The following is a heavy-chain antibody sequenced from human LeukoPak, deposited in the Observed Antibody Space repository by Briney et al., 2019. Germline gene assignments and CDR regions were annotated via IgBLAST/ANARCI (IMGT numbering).Heavy chain of an antibody. CDR1: GVSFSGYY. CDR3: ARLRVGATRVLDY. CDR2: INHSGCT. J-gene: IGHJ4*02. D-gene: IGHD1-26*01. V-gene: IGHV4-34*01. Sequence: PSETLSLTCAVYGVSFSGYYWSWIRQPPGKGLELIGEINHSGCTNYNPSLKSRVTISVDTSKNQFSLKLSSVTAADTAVYYCARLRVGATRVLDYWGQGTLVTVPS.